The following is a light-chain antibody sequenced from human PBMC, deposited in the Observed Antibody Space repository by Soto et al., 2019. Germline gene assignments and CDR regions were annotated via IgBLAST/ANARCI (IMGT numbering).Light chain of an antibody. CDR2: AAS. CDR3: QQYYIYPPT. CDR1: QGISSY. V-gene: IGKV1-8*01. Sequence: AIRMTQSPSSLSASTGDRVTITCRASQGISSYLAWYQQKPGKAPKLLIYAASTLQSGFPSRFSGSGSGTDFTLTISCLQSEDFATYYCQQYYIYPPTFGQGTKVEIK. J-gene: IGKJ1*01.